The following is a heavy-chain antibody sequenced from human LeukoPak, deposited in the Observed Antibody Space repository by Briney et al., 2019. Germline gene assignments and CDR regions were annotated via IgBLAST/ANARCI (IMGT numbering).Heavy chain of an antibody. J-gene: IGHJ4*02. CDR1: GYTFTSYG. D-gene: IGHD5-12*01. CDR2: ISAYNGNT. V-gene: IGHV1-18*01. Sequence: ASVKVSCKASGYTFTSYGINWVRQAPGQGLEWMGWISAYNGNTNYAQKFQGRVTMTTDTSTGTVYMDLRSLRSEDTAVYYCARGYSGYVRYFDYWGQGTLVTVSS. CDR3: ARGYSGYVRYFDY.